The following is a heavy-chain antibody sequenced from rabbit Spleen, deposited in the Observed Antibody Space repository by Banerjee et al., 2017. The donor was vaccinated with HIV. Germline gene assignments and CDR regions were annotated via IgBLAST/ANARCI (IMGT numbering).Heavy chain of an antibody. Sequence: HLKESGGGLVQPGGSLKLSCTASGFTLSSYYMNWVRQAPGKGLEWIGYIDPVFGITYYANWVNGRFSISRENAQNTVFLQMTSLTAADTATYFCARDVVGRAGVTYGYGTGFGLWGPGTLVTVS. CDR1: GFTLSSYY. CDR3: ARDVVGRAGVTYGYGTGFGL. CDR2: IDPVFGIT. D-gene: IGHD7-1*01. V-gene: IGHV1S7*01. J-gene: IGHJ4*01.